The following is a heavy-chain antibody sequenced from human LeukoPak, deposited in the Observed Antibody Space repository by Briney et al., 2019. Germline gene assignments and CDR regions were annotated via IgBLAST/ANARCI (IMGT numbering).Heavy chain of an antibody. V-gene: IGHV3-66*01. CDR1: GFTVRSSF. Sequence: GGSLRLSCAASGFTVRSSFMNWVRQAPGKGLEWVSLLSNTDNSFYTDSVKGRFTLSRDNSKNTLYLQMNSLRGEDRAVYYCAKDEDESITGGNWFDPWGQGTLVTVSS. CDR3: AKDEDESITGGNWFDP. D-gene: IGHD1-20*01. J-gene: IGHJ5*02. CDR2: LSNTDNS.